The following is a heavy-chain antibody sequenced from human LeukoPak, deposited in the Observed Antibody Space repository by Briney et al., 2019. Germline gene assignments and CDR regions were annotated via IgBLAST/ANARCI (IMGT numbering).Heavy chain of an antibody. CDR2: ISYDGSNK. V-gene: IGHV3-30*14. Sequence: GGSLRLSCAASGFTFSSYAMHWVRQAPGKGLEWVAVISYDGSNKYYADSVKGRFTISRDNSKNTLYLQMNNLNTEDTALYYCATAKSLLRFWGQGTLVTVSS. J-gene: IGHJ1*01. CDR1: GFTFSSYA. D-gene: IGHD2/OR15-2a*01. CDR3: ATAKSLLRF.